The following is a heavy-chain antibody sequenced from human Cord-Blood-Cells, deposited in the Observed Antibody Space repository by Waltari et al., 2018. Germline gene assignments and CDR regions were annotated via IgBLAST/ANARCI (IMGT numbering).Heavy chain of an antibody. V-gene: IGHV4-31*02. J-gene: IGHJ4*02. CDR2: IYYSGST. CDR3: ARDGAYYYGSGSYYNYFDY. CDR1: GYY. Sequence: GYYWSWIRQHPGKGLEWIGYIYYSGSTYYNPSLKSRVTISVDTSKNQFSLKLSSVTAADTAVYYCARDGAYYYGSGSYYNYFDYWGQGTLVTVSS. D-gene: IGHD3-10*01.